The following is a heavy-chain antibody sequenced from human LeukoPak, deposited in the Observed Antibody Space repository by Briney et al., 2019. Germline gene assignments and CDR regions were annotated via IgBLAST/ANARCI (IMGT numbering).Heavy chain of an antibody. CDR3: ARDLGDIVVVVEDY. CDR2: INPNSGGT. J-gene: IGHJ4*02. D-gene: IGHD2-15*01. Sequence: ASVKVSCKASGYTFTGYYMHWVRQAPGQGLEWMGWINPNSGGTNYAQKFQGRVTMTRDTSISTAYMELSRLRSDDTAVYYCARDLGDIVVVVEDYWGQGTLVTVSS. V-gene: IGHV1-2*02. CDR1: GYTFTGYY.